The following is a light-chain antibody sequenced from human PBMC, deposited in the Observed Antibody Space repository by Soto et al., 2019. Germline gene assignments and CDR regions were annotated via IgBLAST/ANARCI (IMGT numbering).Light chain of an antibody. J-gene: IGLJ3*02. CDR2: GNS. CDR1: SSNIGAGYD. CDR3: QAYDSSLSALV. V-gene: IGLV1-40*01. Sequence: QSVLTQPPSVSGAPGKRVTISCTGRSSNIGAGYDVHWYQQLPGTAPKLLIYGNSNRPSGVPDRFSGSKSGTSASLAITGLQAEDEADYYGQAYDSSLSALVFGGGTKLTVL.